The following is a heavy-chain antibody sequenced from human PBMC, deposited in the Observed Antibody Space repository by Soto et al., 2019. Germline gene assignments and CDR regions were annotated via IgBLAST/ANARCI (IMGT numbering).Heavy chain of an antibody. CDR3: ARDERLQLWADYYYYGMDV. V-gene: IGHV1-69*13. Sequence: SVKVSCKASGGTFSSYAISWVRQAPGQGLEWMGGIIPIFGTANYAQKFQGRVTITADESTSTAYMELSSLRSEDTAVYYYARDERLQLWADYYYYGMDVWGQGTTVTVSS. CDR1: GGTFSSYA. J-gene: IGHJ6*02. CDR2: IIPIFGTA. D-gene: IGHD5-18*01.